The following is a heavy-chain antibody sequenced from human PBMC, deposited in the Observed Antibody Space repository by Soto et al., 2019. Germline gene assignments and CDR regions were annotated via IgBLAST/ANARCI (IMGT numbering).Heavy chain of an antibody. CDR2: IRSKADGRRT. CDR3: SRSSPGRDCYYFDY. CDR1: RFLSGVFA. D-gene: IGHD2-21*02. J-gene: IGHJ4*02. Sequence: CLCPSCIAFRFLSGVFATSWVSQVPGNGLEWLGCIRSKADGRRTEYAASVKRRSTITRADSKSSAYLQMHRRKSYDNAVVYCSRSSPGRDCYYFDYWGQGTLVTVSS. V-gene: IGHV3-49*04.